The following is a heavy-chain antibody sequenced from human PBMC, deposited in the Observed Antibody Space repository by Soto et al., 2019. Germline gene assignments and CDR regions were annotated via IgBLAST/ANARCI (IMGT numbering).Heavy chain of an antibody. Sequence: QERLVQSGAEVRKPGSSVKVSCKVTGGTSARYAINWVRQAPGQGLEWMGGIVPMFGTSKYAQKFQGRVTITADTSTNIAYMELRSLRSDDTAVYYCNRGSEYDFWSGYLWGPGTLVSVSA. V-gene: IGHV1-69*06. CDR2: IVPMFGTS. CDR1: GGTSARYA. CDR3: NRGSEYDFWSGYL. J-gene: IGHJ4*02. D-gene: IGHD3-3*01.